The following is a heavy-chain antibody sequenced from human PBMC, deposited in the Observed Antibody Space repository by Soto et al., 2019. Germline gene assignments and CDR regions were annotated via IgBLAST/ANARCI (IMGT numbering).Heavy chain of an antibody. J-gene: IGHJ5*02. V-gene: IGHV4-4*02. CDR3: AREGSGSYFNWFDP. CDR1: GGSIININW. Sequence: SETLPLTYTVSGGSIININWCSCIHQPPGKGLEWIGEIYHSGSTNYNPSLKSRVTISVDKSKNQFSLKLSSVTAADTAVYYCAREGSGSYFNWFDPWGQGTLVTVSS. CDR2: IYHSGST. D-gene: IGHD3-10*01.